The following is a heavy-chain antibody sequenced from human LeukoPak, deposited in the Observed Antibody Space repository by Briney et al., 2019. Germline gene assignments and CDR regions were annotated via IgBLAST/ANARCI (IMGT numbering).Heavy chain of an antibody. J-gene: IGHJ4*02. CDR3: ARDHYGHADY. CDR1: GGTFSSYA. Sequence: GASVKVSCKASGGTFSSYAISWVRQARGQGLEWMGRIIPILGIANYAQKFQGRVTITADKSTSTAYMELSSLRSEDTAVYYCARDHYGHADYWGQGTLVTVSS. D-gene: IGHD4-17*01. V-gene: IGHV1-69*04. CDR2: IIPILGIA.